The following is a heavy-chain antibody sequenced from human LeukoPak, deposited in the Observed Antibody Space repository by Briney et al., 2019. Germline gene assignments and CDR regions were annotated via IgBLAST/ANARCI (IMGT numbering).Heavy chain of an antibody. Sequence: ASVKVSGKTSGYTFTGYFIHWVRQAPGQGLEWMGWINPNSGGTSNLQKFQGRVAMTRDTSISTAYMDLSRLRSDDTAVYYCARGRAGDYFDYWGQGTLVTVSS. CDR3: ARGRAGDYFDY. CDR2: INPNSGGT. V-gene: IGHV1-2*02. CDR1: GYTFTGYF. J-gene: IGHJ4*02.